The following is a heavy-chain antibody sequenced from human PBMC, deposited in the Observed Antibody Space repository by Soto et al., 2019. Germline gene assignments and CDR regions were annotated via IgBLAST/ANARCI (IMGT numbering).Heavy chain of an antibody. J-gene: IGHJ6*02. CDR1: GVKFRGYA. D-gene: IGHD5-12*01. CDR3: AIHYYRFNSGYGFIMAF. Sequence: GGSQRLWSTASGVKFRGYARRWVRQAPGKGLEWVAVITYNGSNKYYADSVKGRFTISRDNSKNTLYLQMNSLRAEDTAVYYFAIHYYRFNSGYGFIMAFWGQGTTVTVSS. V-gene: IGHV3-30-3*01. CDR2: ITYNGSNK.